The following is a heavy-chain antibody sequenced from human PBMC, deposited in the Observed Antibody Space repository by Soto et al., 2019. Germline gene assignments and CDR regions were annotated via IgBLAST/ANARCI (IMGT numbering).Heavy chain of an antibody. CDR1: GYTFTSYG. CDR2: ISAYNGNT. J-gene: IGHJ4*02. Sequence: QVQLVQSGAEVKKPGASVKVSCKASGYTFTSYGISWVRQAPGQGLEWMGWISAYNGNTNYAQKLQGRVTMTTDTSXSXXYMELRSLRSDDTAVYYCARDLSHYYGSGSSNFDYWGQGTLVTVSS. V-gene: IGHV1-18*01. CDR3: ARDLSHYYGSGSSNFDY. D-gene: IGHD3-10*01.